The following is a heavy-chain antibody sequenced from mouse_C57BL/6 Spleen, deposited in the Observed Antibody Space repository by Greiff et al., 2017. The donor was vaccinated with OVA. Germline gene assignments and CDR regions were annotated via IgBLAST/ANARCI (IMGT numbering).Heavy chain of an antibody. CDR3: AREGGYDGYYGYFDV. Sequence: VQLKESGPGLVKPSQSLSLTCSVTGYSITSGYYWNWIRQFPGNKLEWMGYISYDGSNNYNPSLKNRISITRDTSKNQFFLKLNSVTTEDTATYYCAREGGYDGYYGYFDVWGTGTTVTVSS. V-gene: IGHV3-6*01. J-gene: IGHJ1*03. CDR1: GYSITSGYY. D-gene: IGHD2-3*01. CDR2: ISYDGSN.